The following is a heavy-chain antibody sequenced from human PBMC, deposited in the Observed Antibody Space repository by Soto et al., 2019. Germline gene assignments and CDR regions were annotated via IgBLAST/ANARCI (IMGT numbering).Heavy chain of an antibody. Sequence: SDSIDLTRTVSGGSMKRYFAIWVLQPPGKGLEWIGSVYYTGTTDYNPSLKSRVTISVDTSKTQFSLNLRSVTAADTAVYYCARDLAAVPRAFDYWGRGTLVTVSS. D-gene: IGHD6-13*01. CDR3: ARDLAAVPRAFDY. CDR1: GGSMKRYF. J-gene: IGHJ4*02. V-gene: IGHV4-59*01. CDR2: VYYTGTT.